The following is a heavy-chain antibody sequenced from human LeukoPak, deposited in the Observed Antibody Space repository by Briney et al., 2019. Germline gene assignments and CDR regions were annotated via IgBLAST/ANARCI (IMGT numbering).Heavy chain of an antibody. Sequence: ASVKVSCKASGYTFTSYHMHWVRQAPGHGLEWMGGIDPRGGSTTYAQKFQGRVSMTSDTSTSTVYLEVDSLRSEDTAMYYCARVLTDTGGWYHFDSWGQGTLVTVSS. V-gene: IGHV1-46*01. CDR2: IDPRGGST. D-gene: IGHD6-19*01. J-gene: IGHJ4*02. CDR1: GYTFTSYH. CDR3: ARVLTDTGGWYHFDS.